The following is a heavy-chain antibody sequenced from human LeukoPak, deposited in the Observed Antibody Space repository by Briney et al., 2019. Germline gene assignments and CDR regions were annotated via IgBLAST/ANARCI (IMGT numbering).Heavy chain of an antibody. Sequence: SETLSLTCTVSGGSISSSSYYWGWIRQPPGKGLEWIGSIYYSGSTYYNPSLKSRVTISVDTSKNQFSLKLSSVTAADTAVYYCARHGLVGSWYGGNNWFDPWGQGTLVTVSS. D-gene: IGHD6-13*01. J-gene: IGHJ5*02. CDR3: ARHGLVGSWYGGNNWFDP. CDR1: GGSISSSSYY. CDR2: IYYSGST. V-gene: IGHV4-39*01.